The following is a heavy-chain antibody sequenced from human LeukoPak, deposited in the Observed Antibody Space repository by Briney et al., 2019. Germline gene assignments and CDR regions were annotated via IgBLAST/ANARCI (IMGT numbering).Heavy chain of an antibody. CDR3: ARELYTGSWYVPRWFDP. V-gene: IGHV3-20*04. CDR2: MNWNGKSI. Sequence: SGGSLRLSCAASGFKFDDYGMSWVRQGPGKGLEWVSGMNWNGKSIGYADSVKGRFTISRDNAKNSLYLQMNSLRAEDTAVYYCARELYTGSWYVPRWFDPWGQGTLVTVSS. J-gene: IGHJ5*02. CDR1: GFKFDDYG. D-gene: IGHD6-13*01.